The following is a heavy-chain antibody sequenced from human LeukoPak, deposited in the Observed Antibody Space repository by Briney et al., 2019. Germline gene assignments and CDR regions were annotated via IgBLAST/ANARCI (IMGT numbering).Heavy chain of an antibody. CDR2: INPNSGGT. Sequence: ASVKVSCKASGYTFTGYYMHWVRQAPGQGLKWMGWINPNSGGTNYAQKFRGRVTMTRDTSISTAYMELSRLRSDDTAVYYCATDGEQLVARYYFDYWGQGTLVTVSS. CDR1: GYTFTGYY. CDR3: ATDGEQLVARYYFDY. V-gene: IGHV1-2*02. J-gene: IGHJ4*02. D-gene: IGHD6-6*01.